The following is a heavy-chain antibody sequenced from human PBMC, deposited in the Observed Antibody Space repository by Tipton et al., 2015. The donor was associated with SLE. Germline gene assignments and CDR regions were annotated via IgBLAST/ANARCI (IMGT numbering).Heavy chain of an antibody. V-gene: IGHV4-4*01. CDR3: ARHHSLLRRFDP. Sequence: TLSLTCSVAGLSMTTRPWWTWVRQPPGKGLEWVGEVHHTGGNNYNPSLRSRVTISMDTSKSQFSLTLKSVTAADTAVYFCARHHSLLRRFDPWGQGTLVTVSS. J-gene: IGHJ5*02. CDR2: VHHTGGN. CDR1: GLSMTTRPW. D-gene: IGHD5-12*01.